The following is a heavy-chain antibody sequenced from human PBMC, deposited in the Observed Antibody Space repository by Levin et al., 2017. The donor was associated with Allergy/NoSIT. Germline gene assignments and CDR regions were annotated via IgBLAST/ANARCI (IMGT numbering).Heavy chain of an antibody. J-gene: IGHJ4*02. CDR1: GFTFSSYA. Sequence: GGSLRLSCAASGFTFSSYAMHWVRQAPGKGLEWVAVISYDGSNKYYADSVKGRFTISRDNSKNTLYLQMNSLRAEDTAVYYCARDNGYSYGLDYWGQGTLVTVSS. V-gene: IGHV3-30*04. D-gene: IGHD5-18*01. CDR3: ARDNGYSYGLDY. CDR2: ISYDGSNK.